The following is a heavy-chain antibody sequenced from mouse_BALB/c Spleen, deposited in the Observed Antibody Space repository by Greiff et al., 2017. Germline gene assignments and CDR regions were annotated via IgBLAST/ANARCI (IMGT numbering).Heavy chain of an antibody. CDR1: GFTFSSYG. CDR2: ISSGGSYT. V-gene: IGHV5-6*01. CDR3: ASPGDY. J-gene: IGHJ2*01. Sequence: EVQGVESGGDLVKPGGSLKLSCAASGFTFSSYGMSWVRQTPDKRLEWVATISSGGSYTYYPDSVKGRFTISRDNAKNTLYLQMSSLKSEDTAMYYCASPGDYWGQGTTLTVSS.